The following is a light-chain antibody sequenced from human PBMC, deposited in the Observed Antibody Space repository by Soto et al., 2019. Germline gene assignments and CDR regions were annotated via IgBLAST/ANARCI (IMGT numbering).Light chain of an antibody. CDR3: QQHGSSPIT. J-gene: IGKJ5*01. CDR1: QSVSSSY. CDR2: GAS. V-gene: IGKV3-20*01. Sequence: EIVLTQSPGTLSLSPGERATLSCRASQSVSSSYLAWYQQKPGQAPRLLIYGASSRPTGIPDIFSGSGSGTDFTLTISGLEPEDFALYYCQQHGSSPITFGQGTRLEIK.